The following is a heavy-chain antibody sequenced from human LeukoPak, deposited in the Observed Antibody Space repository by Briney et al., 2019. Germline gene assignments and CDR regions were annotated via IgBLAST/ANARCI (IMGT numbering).Heavy chain of an antibody. J-gene: IGHJ6*03. Sequence: SETLSLTCTVSGGSISSSSYYWGWIRQPPGKRLEWVGESNDSGGTNCNPSLKSRVTISADKSKNQVSLKLTSVTAADTAVYYCARLSVIVGAALEYYYYYMDVWGQGTTVTVSS. V-gene: IGHV4-61*05. CDR1: GGSISSSSYY. CDR2: SNDSGGT. D-gene: IGHD1-26*01. CDR3: ARLSVIVGAALEYYYYYMDV.